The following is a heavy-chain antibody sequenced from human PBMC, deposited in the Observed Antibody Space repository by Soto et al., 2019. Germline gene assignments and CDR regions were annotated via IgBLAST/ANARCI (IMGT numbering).Heavy chain of an antibody. J-gene: IGHJ6*02. CDR1: GFTFSNAW. V-gene: IGHV3-15*07. CDR2: IKSKTDGGTT. D-gene: IGHD4-17*01. CDR3: TTSTVTPSVADYYDYYYYGMAV. Sequence: EVQLVESGGGLVKPGGSLRLSCAASGFTFSNAWMNWVRQAPGKGLEWVGRIKSKTDGGTTDYAAPVKGRFTISRDDSKNTLYLQMNSLKTEDTAVYYCTTSTVTPSVADYYDYYYYGMAVWGQGTTVAVSS.